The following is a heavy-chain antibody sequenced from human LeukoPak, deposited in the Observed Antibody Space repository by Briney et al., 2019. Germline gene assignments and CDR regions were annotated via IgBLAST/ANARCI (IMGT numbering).Heavy chain of an antibody. CDR2: IYSSGST. CDR1: GGSISRYY. Sequence: SETLSLTCTVSGGSISRYYWSWIRQPPGKGLEWIGDIYSSGSTNYNPSLKSRVTISVDTSKNQFSLKLSSVTAADTAVYYCARGAAATYWGQGTLVTVSS. V-gene: IGHV4-59*01. D-gene: IGHD6-13*01. CDR3: ARGAAATY. J-gene: IGHJ4*02.